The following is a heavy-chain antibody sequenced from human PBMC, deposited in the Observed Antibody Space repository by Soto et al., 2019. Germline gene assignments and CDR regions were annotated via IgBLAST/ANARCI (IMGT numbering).Heavy chain of an antibody. Sequence: EVQLVESGGGLVQPGGSLRLSCAASGFTFSSYWMSWVRQAPGKGLEWVANIKQDGSEKYYVDSVKGRFTISRDNAKNSLYLQMNSLRAEDTAVYYCARVAAWEHTAFDIWCQGTMVTVSS. D-gene: IGHD1-26*01. CDR3: ARVAAWEHTAFDI. J-gene: IGHJ3*02. CDR2: IKQDGSEK. V-gene: IGHV3-7*01. CDR1: GFTFSSYW.